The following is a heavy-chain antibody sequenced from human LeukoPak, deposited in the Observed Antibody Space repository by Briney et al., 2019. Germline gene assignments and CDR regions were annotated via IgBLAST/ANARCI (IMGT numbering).Heavy chain of an antibody. J-gene: IGHJ4*02. CDR2: ISGSGGST. V-gene: IGHV3-23*01. CDR3: AKDGAAAATPWEY. Sequence: PGGSLRLSCAASGLTFSSNAMSWVRQAPGKGLEWVSAISGSGGSTYYADSVKGRFTISRDNSKNTLYLQMNSLRAEDTAVYYCAKDGAAAATPWEYWGQGTLVTVSS. D-gene: IGHD6-13*01. CDR1: GLTFSSNA.